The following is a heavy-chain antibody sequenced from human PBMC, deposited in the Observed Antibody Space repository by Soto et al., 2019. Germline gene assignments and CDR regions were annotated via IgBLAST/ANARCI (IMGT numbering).Heavy chain of an antibody. V-gene: IGHV3-7*03. D-gene: IGHD2-21*01. J-gene: IGHJ5*02. Sequence: GGSLRLSCAASGFTFSSDWMSWVRQAPGKGLEWVANIKQDGSEKYYVDSVKGRFTISRDNAKNSLYLQMNSLRAEDTAVYYCARDIFPTFPYVDPWGQGTLVTVSS. CDR2: IKQDGSEK. CDR3: ARDIFPTFPYVDP. CDR1: GFTFSSDW.